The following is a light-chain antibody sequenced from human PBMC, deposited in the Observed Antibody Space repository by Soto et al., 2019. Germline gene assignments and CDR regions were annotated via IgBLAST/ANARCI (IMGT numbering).Light chain of an antibody. CDR1: QGVTTN. Sequence: EIVMTQSPATLSVSPGERATLSCRAGQGVTTNFAWYQQKCGQSPRLLXXXXXMRATRVPARFRATGSETDFTLTISGLQSEDSAVYFCQQYNNWPFSFGQGTKVDIK. V-gene: IGKV3-15*01. CDR2: XXX. CDR3: QQYNNWPFS. J-gene: IGKJ1*01.